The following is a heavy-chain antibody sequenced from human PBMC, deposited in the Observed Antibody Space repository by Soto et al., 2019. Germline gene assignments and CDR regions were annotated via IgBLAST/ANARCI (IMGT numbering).Heavy chain of an antibody. J-gene: IGHJ4*02. CDR1: GGSISSYR. CDR2: IPNNGNT. Sequence: TSETLSLTCTVSGGSISSYRWSWIRQPAWKGLEWIGRIPNNGNTQYNPSLKSRVTVSVDTSRNQFFLNLHSVTAADSAVYFCGRESGETWDYEAYWGQGTPVTVSS. V-gene: IGHV4-4*07. CDR3: GRESGETWDYEAY. D-gene: IGHD1-7*01.